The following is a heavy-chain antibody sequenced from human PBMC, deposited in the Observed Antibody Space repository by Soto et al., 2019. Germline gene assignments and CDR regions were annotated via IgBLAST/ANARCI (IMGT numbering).Heavy chain of an antibody. CDR3: ARDKQGFSYGYGSQYFYYHGLDV. Sequence: SETLSLTCIVSGDSINSGAYYWSWMRQPPGKDLEWLGNIHFSGRTYYSPSLKSRVTMSTDTSMNQFSLRLTYVSSADTAVYYCARDKQGFSYGYGSQYFYYHGLDVWGQGTTVTVSS. J-gene: IGHJ6*02. CDR2: IHFSGRT. CDR1: GDSINSGAYY. D-gene: IGHD5-18*01. V-gene: IGHV4-30-4*01.